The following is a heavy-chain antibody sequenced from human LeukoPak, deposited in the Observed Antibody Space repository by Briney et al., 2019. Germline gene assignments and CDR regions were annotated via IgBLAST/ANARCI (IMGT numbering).Heavy chain of an antibody. CDR3: ARYSSGFVQYYFDY. CDR2: INHSGST. CDR1: GGSFSGYY. D-gene: IGHD3-22*01. Sequence: SETLSLTCAVYGGSFSGYYWSWIRQPPGKGLEWIGEINHSGSTNYNPSLKSRVTISVDTSKNQFSLKLSSVTAADTAVYYCARYSSGFVQYYFDYWGQGTLVTVSS. V-gene: IGHV4-34*01. J-gene: IGHJ4*02.